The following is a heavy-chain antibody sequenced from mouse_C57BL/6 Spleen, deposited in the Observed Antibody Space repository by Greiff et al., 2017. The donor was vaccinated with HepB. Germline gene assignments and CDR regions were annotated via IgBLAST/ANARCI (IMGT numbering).Heavy chain of an antibody. CDR1: GYTFTSYW. CDR3: AREEVYYDHDGFAY. J-gene: IGHJ3*01. D-gene: IGHD2-4*01. CDR2: IHPNSGST. Sequence: VKLQQPGAELVKPGASVKLSCKASGYTFTSYWMHWVKQRPGQGLEWIGMIHPNSGSTNYNEKFKSKATLTVDKSSSTAYMQLSSLTSEDSAVYYCAREEVYYDHDGFAYWGQGTLVTVSA. V-gene: IGHV1-64*01.